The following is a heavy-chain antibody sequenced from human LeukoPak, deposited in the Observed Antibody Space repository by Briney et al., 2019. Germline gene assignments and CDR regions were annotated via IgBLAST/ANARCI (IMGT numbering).Heavy chain of an antibody. CDR3: STSLAGAVTAVYPFDH. D-gene: IGHD2-21*02. CDR1: GFTFSNAW. V-gene: IGHV3-15*01. CDR2: IKRKTDGCTT. J-gene: IGHJ4*02. Sequence: GGSLRLSCAAAGFTFSNAWMNGGRQAPGKGEERVGRIKRKTDGCTTDYAAREKSRSTITREDSTDPQHMQMNSQKTADTAVYYCSTSLAGAVTAVYPFDHWGQGTLVPVSS.